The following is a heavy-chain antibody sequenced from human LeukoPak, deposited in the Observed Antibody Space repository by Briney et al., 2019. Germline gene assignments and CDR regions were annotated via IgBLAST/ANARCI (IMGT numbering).Heavy chain of an antibody. D-gene: IGHD2-21*02. V-gene: IGHV3-23*01. J-gene: IGHJ4*02. CDR3: TRGQSYCGADCYSD. CDR2: ISDDGGRT. CDR1: GFTFSTYA. Sequence: PGGSLGLSCAASGFTFSTYAMTWVRQAPGKGLEWLSIISDDGGRTYYADCVKGRFTISRDNSKNTLYLQMNSLRVEDTALYYCTRGQSYCGADCYSDWGQGTLVTVSS.